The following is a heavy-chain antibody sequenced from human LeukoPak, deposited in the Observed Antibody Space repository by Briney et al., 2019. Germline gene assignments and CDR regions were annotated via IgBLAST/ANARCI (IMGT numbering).Heavy chain of an antibody. J-gene: IGHJ1*01. CDR1: GGSFSGYY. CDR3: ARGRQGCSGGSCYLGYFQH. CDR2: INHSGST. D-gene: IGHD2-15*01. V-gene: IGHV4-34*01. Sequence: PSETLSLTCAVYGGSFSGYYWSWIRQPPGKGLEWIGEINHSGSTNYNPSLKSRVTISVDTSKNQFSLKLSSVTAADTAVYYCARGRQGCSGGSCYLGYFQHWGQGTLVTVSS.